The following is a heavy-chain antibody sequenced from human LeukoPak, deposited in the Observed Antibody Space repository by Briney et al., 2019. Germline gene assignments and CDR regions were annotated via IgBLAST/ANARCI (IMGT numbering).Heavy chain of an antibody. V-gene: IGHV4-59*08. D-gene: IGHD6-13*01. CDR2: IYYSGST. J-gene: IGHJ3*02. CDR3: ARRSLSSSSSWYPRGDAFDI. Sequence: PSETPSLTCTVSGGSISSYYWSWIRQPPGKGLEWIGYIYYSGSTNYNPSLKSRVTISVDTSKNQFSLKLSSVTAADTAVYYCARRSLSSSSSWYPRGDAFDIWGQGTMVTVSS. CDR1: GGSISSYY.